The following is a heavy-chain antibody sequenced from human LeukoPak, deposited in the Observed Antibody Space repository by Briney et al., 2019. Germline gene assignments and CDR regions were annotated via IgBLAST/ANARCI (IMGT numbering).Heavy chain of an antibody. Sequence: PGGSLRLSCAASGFTFCSYAMSWVRQAPGKGLEWVSTISNSGDDTYYADSVKGRFTISRDNSKNTLYLQMNSLRAEDTAVHYCVKGHGDPFDYWGQGTLVTVSS. CDR3: VKGHGDPFDY. V-gene: IGHV3-23*01. J-gene: IGHJ4*02. CDR2: ISNSGDDT. CDR1: GFTFCSYA. D-gene: IGHD4-17*01.